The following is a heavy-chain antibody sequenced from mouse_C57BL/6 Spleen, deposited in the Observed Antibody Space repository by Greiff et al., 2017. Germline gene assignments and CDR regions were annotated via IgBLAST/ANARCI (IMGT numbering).Heavy chain of an antibody. CDR3: ATSTVVAPHAMGY. Sequence: QVQLQQSGPGLVQPSQSLSITCTVSGFSLPSYGVHWVRQSPGKGLEWLGVIWSGGSTDYNAAFISRLSISKDNSKSQVFFKMNSLQADDTAIYYCATSTVVAPHAMGYWGQGTSVTVSS. V-gene: IGHV2-2*01. CDR2: IWSGGST. D-gene: IGHD1-1*01. J-gene: IGHJ4*01. CDR1: GFSLPSYG.